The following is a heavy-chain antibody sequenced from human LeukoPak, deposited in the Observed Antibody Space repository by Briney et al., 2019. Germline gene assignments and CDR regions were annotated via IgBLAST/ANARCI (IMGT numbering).Heavy chain of an antibody. CDR1: GYTFTGYY. CDR2: INPNSGGT. D-gene: IGHD2-15*01. J-gene: IGHJ6*03. V-gene: IGHV1-2*02. Sequence: ASVKVSCKASGYTFTGYYMHWVRQAPGQGLEWMGWINPNSGGTNYAQKFQGRVTMTRDTSISTAYMELSRLRSDDTAVYYCARGYLSSENYYYYYMDVWGKGTTVTVSS. CDR3: ARGYLSSENYYYYYMDV.